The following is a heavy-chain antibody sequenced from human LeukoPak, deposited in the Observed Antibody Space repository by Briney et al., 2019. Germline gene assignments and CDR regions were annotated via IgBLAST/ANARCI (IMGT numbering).Heavy chain of an antibody. V-gene: IGHV1-46*01. D-gene: IGHD5-18*01. CDR2: INPSGGST. Sequence: ASVKVSCKASGYTFTSYYVHWVRQAPGQGLEWMGIINPSGGSTGYAQKFQGRVTMTRDTSTSTVYMELRSLRSDDTAVYYCARALRSYDWFDPWGQGTLVTVSS. J-gene: IGHJ5*02. CDR1: GYTFTSYY. CDR3: ARALRSYDWFDP.